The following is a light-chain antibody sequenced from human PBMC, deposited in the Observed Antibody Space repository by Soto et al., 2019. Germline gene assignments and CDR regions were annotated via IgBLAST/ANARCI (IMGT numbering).Light chain of an antibody. CDR1: QSVSSSY. Sequence: EIVLTQSPGTLSLSPGERATLSCRASQSVSSSYLAWYQQKPGQAPRLLIYGASSRATGIPDRFSGSWSGKDFTLTISRLAPEDFAVYYCQQYGSSYTFGQGTKLEIK. V-gene: IGKV3-20*01. CDR2: GAS. J-gene: IGKJ2*01. CDR3: QQYGSSYT.